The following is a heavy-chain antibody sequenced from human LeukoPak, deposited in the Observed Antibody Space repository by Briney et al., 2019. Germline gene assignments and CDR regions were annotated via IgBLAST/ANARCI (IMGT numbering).Heavy chain of an antibody. CDR2: LYNIGSI. Sequence: PSETLSLTCTVSGASISNTYYWSWIRQLPGKGLAWIGNLYNIGSITYKPSLKSRVTMSVDMSKNQFSLRLTSVTAADTAVYFCATNSTGSAFDYWGQGFLVTLSS. CDR3: ATNSTGSAFDY. V-gene: IGHV4-59*08. J-gene: IGHJ4*02. CDR1: GASISNTYY. D-gene: IGHD2/OR15-2a*01.